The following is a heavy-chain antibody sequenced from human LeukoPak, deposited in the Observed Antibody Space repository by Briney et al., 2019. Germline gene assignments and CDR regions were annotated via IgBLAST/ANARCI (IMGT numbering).Heavy chain of an antibody. Sequence: SETLSLTCTVSGASIRSYYWSWIRQPPGRGLEWIGYMYNSGSTYYNPSLKSRVTISGDTSKNQFSLKLTSVTGADTAVYYCARLGGPAAVDYWGQGTLVTVSS. CDR3: ARLGGPAAVDY. D-gene: IGHD2-2*01. V-gene: IGHV4-59*01. J-gene: IGHJ4*02. CDR1: GASIRSYY. CDR2: MYNSGST.